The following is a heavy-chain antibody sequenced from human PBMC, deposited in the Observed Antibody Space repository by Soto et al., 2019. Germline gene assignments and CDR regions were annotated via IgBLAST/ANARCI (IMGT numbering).Heavy chain of an antibody. J-gene: IGHJ6*02. Sequence: QVQLVETGGGVVQPGRSLRLSCVASGFTFSTHAMHWVRQAPGKGLEWVAVVWSDGNKQYYADSVMGRFTISRDNSRNTLYLQMNSLRAEDTALYFFASGPPTSGWNRNKYYYYGLEAGARGPRSPSP. CDR1: GFTFSTHA. V-gene: IGHV3-33*01. CDR3: ASGPPTSGWNRNKYYYYGLEA. CDR2: VWSDGNKQ. D-gene: IGHD6-19*01.